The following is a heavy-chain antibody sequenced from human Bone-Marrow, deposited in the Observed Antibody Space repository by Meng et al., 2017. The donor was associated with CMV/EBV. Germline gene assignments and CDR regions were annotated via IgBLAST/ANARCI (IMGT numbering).Heavy chain of an antibody. CDR3: ARGGYGSGSTYYYYYYGMDV. Sequence: GSLRLSCAVYGGSFSDYNWSWIRQPPGKGLEWIGEINQSGGIYYNPTLKSRLAISLDTSTNQFSLKLSSVTAADTAVYYCARGGYGSGSTYYYYYYGMDVWGQGTTVTVSS. J-gene: IGHJ6*02. CDR2: INQSGGI. D-gene: IGHD3-10*01. CDR1: GGSFSDYN. V-gene: IGHV4-34*01.